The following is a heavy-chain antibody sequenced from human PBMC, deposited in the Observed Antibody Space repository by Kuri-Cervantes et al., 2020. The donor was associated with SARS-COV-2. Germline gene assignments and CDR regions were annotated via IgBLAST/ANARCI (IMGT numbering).Heavy chain of an antibody. J-gene: IGHJ6*03. CDR3: VRDIIVVVPGALYMDV. V-gene: IGHV1-18*01. Sequence: ASVKVSCKAPETTFPNYDINWVRQATGQGLEWMGWISAYNGNTNYAQKFQGRVTMTTDRSTTTAYMELRSLRSDDTAMYYCVRDIIVVVPGALYMDVWGKGTTVTVSS. D-gene: IGHD2-2*01. CDR1: ETTFPNYD. CDR2: ISAYNGNT.